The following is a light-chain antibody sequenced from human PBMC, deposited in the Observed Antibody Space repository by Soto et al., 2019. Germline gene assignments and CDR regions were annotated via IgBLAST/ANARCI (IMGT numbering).Light chain of an antibody. CDR3: HQYNTWPPHFT. V-gene: IGKV3-15*01. Sequence: EIVMTQSPGILSLSPGETATLSCRASQSVSTKLAWYQQRPGQTPRLLIYNASTRATGVPARFSGGGSVTEFSLTINSLQSDDLAVYYCHQYNTWPPHFTFGPGTKVDVK. J-gene: IGKJ3*01. CDR1: QSVSTK. CDR2: NAS.